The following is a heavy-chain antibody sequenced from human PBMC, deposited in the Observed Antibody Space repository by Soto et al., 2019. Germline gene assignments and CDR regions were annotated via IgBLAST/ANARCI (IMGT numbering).Heavy chain of an antibody. CDR2: IYHSRST. CDR3: ARAGGLGAVAVDY. V-gene: IGHV4-30-2*01. D-gene: IGHD6-19*01. Sequence: QLQLQESGSGLVKPSQTLSLTCAVSGGSISSGGYSWSWIRQPPEKGLEWIGYIYHSRSTYYNPSLKSRVTISVDRSKNQFSLKLSSVTSADTAVYYCARAGGLGAVAVDYWGQGTLVTVSS. CDR1: GGSISSGGYS. J-gene: IGHJ4*02.